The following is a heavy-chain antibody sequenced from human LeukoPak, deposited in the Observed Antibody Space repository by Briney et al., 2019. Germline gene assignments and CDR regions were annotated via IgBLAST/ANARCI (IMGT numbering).Heavy chain of an antibody. CDR3: ARDRLPPLGAFDI. D-gene: IGHD3-16*01. CDR2: IYSGGNT. Sequence: QPGGSLRLSCAASGFTVSSNFMSWVRQAPGKGLEWVSVIYSGGNTYYADYVKGRFTISRDNSKNTLYLQMNSLRAEDTAVYHCARDRLPPLGAFDIWGQGTMVTVSS. J-gene: IGHJ3*02. V-gene: IGHV3-66*01. CDR1: GFTVSSNF.